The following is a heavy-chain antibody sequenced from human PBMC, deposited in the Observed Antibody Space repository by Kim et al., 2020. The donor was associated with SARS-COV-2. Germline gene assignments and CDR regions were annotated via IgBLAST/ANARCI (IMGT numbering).Heavy chain of an antibody. V-gene: IGHV4-34*01. Sequence: SLKSRVTISVDTSKNQFSLKLSSVTAADTAVYYCARAAGYSGYDPYYFDYWGQGTLVTVSS. CDR3: ARAAGYSGYDPYYFDY. D-gene: IGHD5-12*01. J-gene: IGHJ4*02.